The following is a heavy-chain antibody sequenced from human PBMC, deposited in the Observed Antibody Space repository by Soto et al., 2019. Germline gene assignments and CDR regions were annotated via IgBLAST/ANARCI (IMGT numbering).Heavy chain of an antibody. CDR1: GGSFSGHY. CDR3: ARTVGESLTIWWFDP. J-gene: IGHJ5*02. Sequence: TSETLSLTCAVYGGSFSGHYWSWIRQPPGKGLEWIGEINHSGSTIYNPSLKSRVTISVDTSKNQFSLKLTSVTAADTAGYHCARTVGESLTIWWFDPWGQGTLVTVSS. CDR2: INHSGST. D-gene: IGHD3-10*01. V-gene: IGHV4-34*01.